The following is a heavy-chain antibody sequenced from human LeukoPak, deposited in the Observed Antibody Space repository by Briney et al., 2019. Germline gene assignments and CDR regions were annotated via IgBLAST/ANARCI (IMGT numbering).Heavy chain of an antibody. V-gene: IGHV3-49*04. CDR2: IRSKAYGGTT. J-gene: IGHJ4*02. CDR1: GFTFGDYA. Sequence: PGGSLRLSCTASGFTFGDYAMSWVRQAPGKGLEWVGFIRSKAYGGTTEYAASVKGRFTISRDDSKSIAYLQMNRLKTEDTAVYYCTRDQYCGGDCYAFDYWGQGTLVTVSS. CDR3: TRDQYCGGDCYAFDY. D-gene: IGHD2-21*02.